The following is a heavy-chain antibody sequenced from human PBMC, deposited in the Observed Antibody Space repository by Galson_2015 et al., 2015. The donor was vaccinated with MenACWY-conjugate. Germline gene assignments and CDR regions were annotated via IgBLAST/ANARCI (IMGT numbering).Heavy chain of an antibody. CDR3: AKGTAGNVVVPLDY. CDR2: IRYDGSNK. D-gene: IGHD2-2*01. Sequence: SLRLSCAASGFTFSSYAMSWVRQAPGKGLEWVAFIRYDGSNKYYADSVKGRFTISRDNSKNTLYLQMNSLRAEDTAVYYCAKGTAGNVVVPLDYWGQGTLVTVSS. CDR1: GFTFSSYA. J-gene: IGHJ4*02. V-gene: IGHV3-30*02.